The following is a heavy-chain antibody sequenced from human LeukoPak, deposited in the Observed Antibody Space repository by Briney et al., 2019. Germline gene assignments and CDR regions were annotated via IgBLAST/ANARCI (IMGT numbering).Heavy chain of an antibody. J-gene: IGHJ2*01. D-gene: IGHD4-17*01. CDR1: GFTFDDYA. CDR3: AKAHYGAPWYFDL. Sequence: GGSLRLSCGASGFTFDDYAMHWVRRAPGKGLEWVSGISWNSGSIGYVDSVKGRFTSSRDNAKISLYLQMNTLRAEDTALYYCAKAHYGAPWYFDLWGRGTLVTVSS. V-gene: IGHV3-9*01. CDR2: ISWNSGSI.